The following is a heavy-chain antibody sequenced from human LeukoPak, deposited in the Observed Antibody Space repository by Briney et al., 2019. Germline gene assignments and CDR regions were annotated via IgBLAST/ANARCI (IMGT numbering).Heavy chain of an antibody. Sequence: SVTLSLTCSVSGGSISSYYWSWIRQPAGKGLEWIGRIYFTGTTNYNPSLQSRVTMSVDTSKYQFSLELSSVTAADTAVYYCARGSSSSWYSFDFWGQGTVVT. V-gene: IGHV4-4*07. CDR2: IYFTGTT. CDR3: ARGSSSSWYSFDF. J-gene: IGHJ3*01. D-gene: IGHD6-13*01. CDR1: GGSISSYY.